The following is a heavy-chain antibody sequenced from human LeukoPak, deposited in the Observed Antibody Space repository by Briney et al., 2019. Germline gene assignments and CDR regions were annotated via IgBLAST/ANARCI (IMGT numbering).Heavy chain of an antibody. V-gene: IGHV3-9*01. CDR1: GFPFDDYA. CDR3: VKDFGQTTAAIAY. CDR2: IRWSSDSV. Sequence: GGSLRLSCAASGFPFDDYAMHWVRQAPGKGLEWVSGIRWSSDSVGYADSVRGRFTISRDKAENSLYLQMNSLRAEDTALYYCVKDFGQTTAAIAYWGQGTLVTVSS. D-gene: IGHD2-2*01. J-gene: IGHJ4*02.